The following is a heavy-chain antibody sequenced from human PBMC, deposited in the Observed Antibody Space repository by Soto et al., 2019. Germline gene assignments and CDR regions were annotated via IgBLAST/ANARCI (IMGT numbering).Heavy chain of an antibody. CDR3: ARGIVYYDSSGYYPLTDAFDI. Sequence: SETLSLTCTVSGGSISSFYWSWIRQPPGKGLEWIGYIYHSGSTYYNPSLKSRVTISVDRSKNQFSLKLSSVTAADTAVYYCARGIVYYDSSGYYPLTDAFDIWGQGAMVTVSS. CDR1: GGSISSFY. CDR2: IYHSGST. V-gene: IGHV4-59*12. J-gene: IGHJ3*02. D-gene: IGHD3-22*01.